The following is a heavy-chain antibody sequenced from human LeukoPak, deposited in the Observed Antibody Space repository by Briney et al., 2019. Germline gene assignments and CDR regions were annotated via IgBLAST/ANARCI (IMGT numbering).Heavy chain of an antibody. CDR2: INRSGST. Sequence: SETLSLSCAVYGGSFSDFYWNWIRQPPGKGLEWIGEINRSGSTNYNPSLKSRVTISVDTSKNQLSLKLSSVTAADTAVYYCARAAAGIVGAADYWGQGTLVTVSS. V-gene: IGHV4-34*01. J-gene: IGHJ4*02. D-gene: IGHD1-26*01. CDR3: ARAAAGIVGAADY. CDR1: GGSFSDFY.